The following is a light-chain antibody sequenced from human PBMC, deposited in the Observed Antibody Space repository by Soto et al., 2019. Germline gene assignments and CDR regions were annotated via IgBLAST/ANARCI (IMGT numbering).Light chain of an antibody. CDR2: YAS. CDR1: QSVGNN. Sequence: EIMMTQSPATLSVSPGERATLSCRASQSVGNNLAWYQQKPGQAPRLLIYYASTRATGIPARFSGSGSGTEFTLTITSLQSEDFARYYCQQYNNWPPITCGQGTRLVIK. V-gene: IGKV3-15*01. CDR3: QQYNNWPPIT. J-gene: IGKJ5*01.